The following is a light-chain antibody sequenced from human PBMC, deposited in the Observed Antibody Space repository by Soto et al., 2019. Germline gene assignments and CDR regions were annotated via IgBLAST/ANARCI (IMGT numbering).Light chain of an antibody. J-gene: IGLJ2*01. V-gene: IGLV1-47*01. CDR1: SSNIGSNY. CDR2: RNN. Sequence: QAVLTQPPSASRTPGQRVTISCSGSSSNIGSNYVYWYQQLPGTAPKLLIYRNNQRPSGVPDRFSGSKSGTSASLAISGLRSEDEADYYCAAWDDSSQVFGGGTKLTVL. CDR3: AAWDDSSQV.